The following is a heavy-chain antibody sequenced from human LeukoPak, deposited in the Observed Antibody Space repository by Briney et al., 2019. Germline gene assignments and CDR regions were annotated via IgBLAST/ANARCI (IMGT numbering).Heavy chain of an antibody. Sequence: GGSLRLSCAASGFTFSSYAMSWVRQAPGKGLEWVSAISGSGGSTYYADSLQGRFTISRDNSKNTLYLQMNSLRAEDTAVYYCAKDQDSSGYYLDVWGKGTTVTVSS. CDR1: GFTFSSYA. V-gene: IGHV3-23*01. D-gene: IGHD3-22*01. CDR3: AKDQDSSGYYLDV. J-gene: IGHJ6*04. CDR2: ISGSGGST.